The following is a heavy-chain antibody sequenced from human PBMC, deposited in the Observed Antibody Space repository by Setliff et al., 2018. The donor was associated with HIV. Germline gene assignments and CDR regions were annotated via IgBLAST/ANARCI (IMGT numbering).Heavy chain of an antibody. D-gene: IGHD3-22*01. Sequence: SETLSLTCTVSGDSLAGSPYSWGWVRQPPGQGLEWLGNLFHTGSSYFNPSLKSRLTMSVDTSNNQFSLSLISMTAADSAVYYCARLGDNSDWRSNYFFYYMDVWGKGTTVTVSS. CDR2: LFHTGSS. CDR1: GDSLAGSPYS. CDR3: ARLGDNSDWRSNYFFYYMDV. V-gene: IGHV4-39*01. J-gene: IGHJ6*03.